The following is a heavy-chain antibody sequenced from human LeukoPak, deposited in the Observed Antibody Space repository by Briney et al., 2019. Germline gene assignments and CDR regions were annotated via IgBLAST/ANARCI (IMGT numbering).Heavy chain of an antibody. D-gene: IGHD1-26*01. CDR3: ASSGNYRFDY. J-gene: IGHJ4*02. Sequence: GGSLRLSCAASGFTFSSYSMDWVRQAPGKGLEWVSHITASGTAMFYADSVKGRFTISRDNAKNSLYLQMNSLRDEDTAVYYCASSGNYRFDYWGQGTLVTVSS. V-gene: IGHV3-48*02. CDR2: ITASGTAM. CDR1: GFTFSSYS.